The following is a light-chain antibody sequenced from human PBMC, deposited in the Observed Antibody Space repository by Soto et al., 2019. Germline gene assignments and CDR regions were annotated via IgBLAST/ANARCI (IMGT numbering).Light chain of an antibody. Sequence: DIPMTQSPSTLSASVGDRVTITCRASQSISSWLAWYQQKPGKAPKLLIYDASSLESGVPSRFSGSGAGTEFTLPISSLQPDDFATYSCQQYNSYETFGQGTKVEI. J-gene: IGKJ1*01. V-gene: IGKV1-5*01. CDR2: DAS. CDR3: QQYNSYET. CDR1: QSISSW.